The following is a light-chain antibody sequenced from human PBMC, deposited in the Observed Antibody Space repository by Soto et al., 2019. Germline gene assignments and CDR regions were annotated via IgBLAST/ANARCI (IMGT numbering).Light chain of an antibody. CDR2: GAS. Sequence: DIQMTQSPSSLSASVGARVSITCQASQDIRTSLSWFQQKPGRAPRLLIYGASYLETGVPSRFRGSGSGTDFTFTISSLQPEDIATYYCQHYHNLPPFTFGPGTSVDVK. CDR1: QDIRTS. CDR3: QHYHNLPPFT. J-gene: IGKJ3*01. V-gene: IGKV1-33*01.